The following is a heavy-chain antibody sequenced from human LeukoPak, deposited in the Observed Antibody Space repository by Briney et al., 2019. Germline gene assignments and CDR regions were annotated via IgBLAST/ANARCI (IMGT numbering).Heavy chain of an antibody. J-gene: IGHJ6*04. Sequence: SVKVSCKASGGTFSSYAISWVRRAPGQGLEWMGGIIPIFGTANYAQKFQGRVTITADKSTSTAYMELSSLRSEDTAVYYCARMSGNVVVPAGTLGYYYYYGMDVWGKGTTVTVSS. D-gene: IGHD2-2*01. CDR2: IIPIFGTA. CDR3: ARMSGNVVVPAGTLGYYYYYGMDV. V-gene: IGHV1-69*06. CDR1: GGTFSSYA.